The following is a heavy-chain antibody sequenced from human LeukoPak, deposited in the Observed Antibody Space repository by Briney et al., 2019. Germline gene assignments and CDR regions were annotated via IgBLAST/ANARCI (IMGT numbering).Heavy chain of an antibody. CDR2: MNPNSGNT. Sequence: ASVKVSCKASGYTFTNYDINWVRQATGQGLEWMGRMNPNSGNTAYAQKFQGRVTMTRSTSISTAYMELSGLRSEDTAVYYCAKVVVVAYIDYWGQGTLVTVSS. CDR3: AKVVVVAYIDY. D-gene: IGHD2-15*01. J-gene: IGHJ4*02. CDR1: GYTFTNYD. V-gene: IGHV1-8*01.